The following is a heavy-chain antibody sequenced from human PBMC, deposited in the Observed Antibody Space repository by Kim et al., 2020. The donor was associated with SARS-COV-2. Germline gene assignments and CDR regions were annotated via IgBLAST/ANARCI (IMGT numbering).Heavy chain of an antibody. CDR2: IFSGGST. CDR1: GFTVSTNY. J-gene: IGHJ4*02. D-gene: IGHD3-9*01. V-gene: IGHV3-53*01. CDR3: ARDTLLIY. Sequence: GGSLRLSCAASGFTVSTNYLSWVRQAPGKGLELVSVIFSGGSTQYADSVRGRFTISRDNSNNTLYLQMSSLRVEDTAAYYCARDTLLIYWGQGTLVTVSS.